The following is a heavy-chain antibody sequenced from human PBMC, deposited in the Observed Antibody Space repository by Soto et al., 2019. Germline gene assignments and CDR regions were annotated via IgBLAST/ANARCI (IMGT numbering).Heavy chain of an antibody. CDR2: IYHSGST. D-gene: IGHD2-2*02. V-gene: IGHV4-30-2*01. Sequence: TLSLTCAVSGGSISSGGYSWSWIRQPPGKGLEWIGYIYHSGSTYYNPSLKSRVTISVDRSKNQFSLKLSSVTAADTAVYYCARARYCSSTSCYTPASWFDPWGQGTLVTVSS. J-gene: IGHJ5*02. CDR3: ARARYCSSTSCYTPASWFDP. CDR1: GGSISSGGYS.